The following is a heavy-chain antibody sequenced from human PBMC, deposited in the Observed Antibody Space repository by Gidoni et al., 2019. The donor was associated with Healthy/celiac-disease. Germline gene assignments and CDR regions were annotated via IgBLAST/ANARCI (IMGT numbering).Heavy chain of an antibody. D-gene: IGHD2-2*01. Sequence: EVQLVESGGGLVKPGGSLRLSCAASGFTFSNAWMSWVRQAPGKGLVWVGVIKIKTDGGTTDYAAPVKGRFTISRDDSKNTLYLQMNSLKTEDTAVYYCTPRGTSWNWGKGTLVTVSS. CDR3: TPRGTSWN. CDR2: IKIKTDGGTT. J-gene: IGHJ4*02. CDR1: GFTFSNAW. V-gene: IGHV3-15*01.